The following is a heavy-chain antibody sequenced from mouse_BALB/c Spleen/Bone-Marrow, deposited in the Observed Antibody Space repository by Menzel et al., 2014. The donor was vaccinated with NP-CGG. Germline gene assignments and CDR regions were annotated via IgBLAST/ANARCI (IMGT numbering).Heavy chain of an antibody. CDR3: VRGNYGNYVDYFDF. Sequence: EVKLVESGGGLVQPGGSLKLSCAASGFTFSNYGMSWVRQTPDKRLELVATINSNGGSTYYPDSVKGRFTISRDTAKNTLYLQMSGLKSEETAMYYCVRGNYGNYVDYFDFWGQGTTLTVSS. CDR2: INSNGGST. CDR1: GFTFSNYG. D-gene: IGHD2-1*01. V-gene: IGHV5-6-3*01. J-gene: IGHJ2*01.